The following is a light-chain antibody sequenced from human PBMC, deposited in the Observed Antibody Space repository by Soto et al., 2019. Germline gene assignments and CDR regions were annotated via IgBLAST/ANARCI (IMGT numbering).Light chain of an antibody. V-gene: IGLV2-14*01. Sequence: QSVLTQPASVSGSPGQSITISCTGTSSDVGGSNYVSWYQQHPGKAPKLLIYEVSNRPSGVSNRFSGSKSGNTASLTISGLQAEDEDDYYCSSYTSTSTFYVFGSGTKLTVL. CDR1: SSDVGGSNY. J-gene: IGLJ1*01. CDR3: SSYTSTSTFYV. CDR2: EVS.